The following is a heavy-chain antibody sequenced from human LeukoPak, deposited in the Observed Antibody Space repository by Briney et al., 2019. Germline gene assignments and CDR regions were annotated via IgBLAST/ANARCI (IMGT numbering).Heavy chain of an antibody. J-gene: IGHJ4*02. CDR2: INPNSGGT. V-gene: IGHV1-2*02. Sequence: ASVKVSCKASGYTFTSYDINWVRQATGQGLEWMGWINPNSGGTNYAQKFQGRVTMTRDTSISTAYMELSRLRSDDTAVYYCASTAEEVYGDLDYWGQGTLVTVSS. CDR1: GYTFTSYD. CDR3: ASTAEEVYGDLDY. D-gene: IGHD4-17*01.